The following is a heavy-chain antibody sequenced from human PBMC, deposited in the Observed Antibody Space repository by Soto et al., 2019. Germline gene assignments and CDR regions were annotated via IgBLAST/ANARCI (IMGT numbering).Heavy chain of an antibody. CDR3: AKGRYFDVSGGCANF. CDR2: ISGSGWQT. V-gene: IGHV3-23*01. D-gene: IGHD3-9*01. J-gene: IGHJ4*02. CDR1: GFTFNSYV. Sequence: GGSLRLSCVASGFTFNSYVMSWVRQTPEKGLEWVSAISGSGWQTYYAQSVQGRFTISRDNSKSTVYLHMNSLRAEDSGIYYCAKGRYFDVSGGCANFWGRGTLVTVSS.